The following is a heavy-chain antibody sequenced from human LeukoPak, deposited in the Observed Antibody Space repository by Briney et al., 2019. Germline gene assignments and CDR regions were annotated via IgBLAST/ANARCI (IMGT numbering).Heavy chain of an antibody. Sequence: EPGGSLRLSCAASGFTFSSYAMSWVRQAPGKGLEWVSAISGSGGSTYYADSVEGRFTISRDNSKNTLYLQMNSLRAEDTAIYYCAKLMDFSGEEFDYWGQGTLVTVSS. D-gene: IGHD3-3*01. CDR1: GFTFSSYA. CDR2: ISGSGGST. CDR3: AKLMDFSGEEFDY. V-gene: IGHV3-23*01. J-gene: IGHJ4*02.